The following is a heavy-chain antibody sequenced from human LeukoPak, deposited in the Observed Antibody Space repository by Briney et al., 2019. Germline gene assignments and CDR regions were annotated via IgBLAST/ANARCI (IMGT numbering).Heavy chain of an antibody. CDR3: ARPVNRLFLF. Sequence: GGSLRLSCAVSGLTFSSFPMTWVRQAPGKGLEWVSAISGSGENAYYAASVQGRFTISRDNSNNTLYLQMNSLRVEDTAVYFCARPVNRLFLFWGPGTLVTVSS. CDR2: ISGSGENA. J-gene: IGHJ4*02. D-gene: IGHD2-21*01. CDR1: GLTFSSFP. V-gene: IGHV3-23*01.